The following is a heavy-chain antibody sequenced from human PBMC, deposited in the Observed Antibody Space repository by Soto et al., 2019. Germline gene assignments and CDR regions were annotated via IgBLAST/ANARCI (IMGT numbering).Heavy chain of an antibody. CDR3: ARVSSGWYYWFDP. CDR2: ISTNNGNT. V-gene: IGHV1-18*01. D-gene: IGHD6-19*01. J-gene: IGHJ5*02. Sequence: ASVKVSCKASGYTFTSYGISWVRQAPGQGLEWMGWISTNNGNTNYAQKLQGRVTMTTDTSTSTAYMELRSLRSDDTAVYHCARVSSGWYYWFDPWGQGTLVTVS. CDR1: GYTFTSYG.